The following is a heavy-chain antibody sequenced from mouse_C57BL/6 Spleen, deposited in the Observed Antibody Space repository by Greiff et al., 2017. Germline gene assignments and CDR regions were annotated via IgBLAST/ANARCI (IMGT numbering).Heavy chain of an antibody. CDR2: ISYDGSN. Sequence: DVQLQESGPGLVKPSQSLSLTCSVTGYSITSGYYWNWLRQFPGNKLEWMGYISYDGSNNYNPSLKNRISITRDTSKNQFFLKLNSVTTEDTATYYCARDNYGSNFDYWGQGTTLTVSS. CDR3: ARDNYGSNFDY. J-gene: IGHJ2*01. CDR1: GYSITSGYY. D-gene: IGHD1-1*01. V-gene: IGHV3-6*01.